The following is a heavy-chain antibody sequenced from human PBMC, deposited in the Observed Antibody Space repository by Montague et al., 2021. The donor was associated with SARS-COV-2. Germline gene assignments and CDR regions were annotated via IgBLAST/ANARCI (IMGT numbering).Heavy chain of an antibody. CDR2: TYYRSKWYN. CDR3: ARDDPYCTNGVCYTGNWFDP. J-gene: IGHJ5*02. Sequence: CAISGDSVSSNSAAWNWIRHSPSRGLEWLGRTYYRSKWYNDYAVSVKSRITINPDTSKNQFSLQLNSVIPEDTAVYYCARDDPYCTNGVCYTGNWFDPWGQGTLVTVSS. D-gene: IGHD2-8*01. CDR1: GDSVSSNSAA. V-gene: IGHV6-1*01.